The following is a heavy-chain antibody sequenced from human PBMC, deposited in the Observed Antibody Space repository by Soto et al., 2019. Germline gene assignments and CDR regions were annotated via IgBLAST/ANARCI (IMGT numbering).Heavy chain of an antibody. J-gene: IGHJ4*02. CDR2: VFYTGAI. D-gene: IGHD1-26*01. V-gene: IGHV4-59*04. CDR1: GGSISSDY. CDR3: ARQERWRVEIDY. Sequence: SETLSLTCTVSGGSISSDYWSWIRQPPGKGLEWIGSVFYTGAIYYTPSLESRLTMSVDTSMNQFSLKLSSVTAADTAVYFCARQERWRVEIDYWGQGTLVTVSS.